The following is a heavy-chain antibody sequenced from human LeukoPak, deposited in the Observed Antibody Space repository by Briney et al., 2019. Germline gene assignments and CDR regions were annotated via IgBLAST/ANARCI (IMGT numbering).Heavy chain of an antibody. CDR1: GFTFSGYW. Sequence: GESLRLSCAASGFTFSGYWIHWVRQASGKGLEWVSRINPNGRTTTYADSVKGRFTISRDNAKNTVYLQMNSLRAEDTAVYYCARVLSGSWDWFDPWGQGTLVTVSS. D-gene: IGHD3-22*01. V-gene: IGHV3-74*01. CDR2: INPNGRTT. CDR3: ARVLSGSWDWFDP. J-gene: IGHJ5*02.